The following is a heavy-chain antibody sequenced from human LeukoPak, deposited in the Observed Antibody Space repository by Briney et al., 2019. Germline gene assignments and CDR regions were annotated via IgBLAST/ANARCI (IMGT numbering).Heavy chain of an antibody. CDR1: GFTFSSYG. D-gene: IGHD6-6*01. CDR3: AKTKYSSSLAAAGPFDY. Sequence: GRSPRLSCAASGFTFSSYGMHWVRQAPGKGLEWVAVIWYDGSNKYYADSVKGRFTISRDNSENTLYLQMNSLRAEDTAVYYCAKTKYSSSLAAAGPFDYWGQGTLVTVSS. CDR2: IWYDGSNK. V-gene: IGHV3-33*06. J-gene: IGHJ4*02.